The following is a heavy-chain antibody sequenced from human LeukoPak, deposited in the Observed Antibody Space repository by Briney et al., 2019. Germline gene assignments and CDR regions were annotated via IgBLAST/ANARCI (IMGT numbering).Heavy chain of an antibody. CDR1: GGSISSYY. CDR2: ISYSGNT. J-gene: IGHJ4*02. V-gene: IGHV4-59*01. Sequence: PSETLSLTCTVSGGSISSYYWTWIRQPPGKGLDWIGYISYSGNTNYNPSLKSRVTISLDTSKNQFSLKLRSVTAADTAVYYCAKGARWQDYWGRGTLVTVSS. CDR3: AKGARWQDY. D-gene: IGHD4-23*01.